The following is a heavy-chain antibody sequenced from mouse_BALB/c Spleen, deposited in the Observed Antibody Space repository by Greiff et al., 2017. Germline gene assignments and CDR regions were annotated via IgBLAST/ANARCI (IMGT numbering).Heavy chain of an antibody. Sequence: VQLQQSGPGLVAPSQSLSITCTVSGFSLTSYDISWIRQPPGKGLEWLGVIWTGGGTNYNSAFMSRLSISKDNSKSQVFLKMNSLQTDDTAIYYCVRDHYGSSYWYFDVWGAGTTVTVSS. CDR3: VRDHYGSSYWYFDV. D-gene: IGHD1-1*01. CDR2: IWTGGGT. CDR1: GFSLTSYD. V-gene: IGHV2-9-2*01. J-gene: IGHJ1*01.